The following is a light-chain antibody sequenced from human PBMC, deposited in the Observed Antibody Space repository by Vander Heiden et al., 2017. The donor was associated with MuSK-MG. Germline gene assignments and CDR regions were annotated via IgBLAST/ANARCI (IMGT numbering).Light chain of an antibody. V-gene: IGKV1-39*01. CDR2: AAS. J-gene: IGKJ1*01. CDR1: QSISSY. CDR3: QQRDSTPMT. Sequence: DIQMTQSPSSLSASVGDRVTITCRASQSISSYLNWYQQKPGKAPKLLISAASSLQSGVPSRFSGSGSGTDFTLTISRLQPEDFATYYCQQRDSTPMTFGQGTKVEIK.